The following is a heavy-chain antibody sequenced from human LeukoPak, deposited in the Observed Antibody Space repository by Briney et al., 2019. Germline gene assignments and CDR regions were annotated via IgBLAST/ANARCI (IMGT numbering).Heavy chain of an antibody. CDR2: INWNGGST. CDR3: ARHSRSYDSSGYFDY. CDR1: GFRFDDYG. V-gene: IGHV3-20*04. J-gene: IGHJ4*02. Sequence: GGSLTLSCTASGFRFDDYGMSWVRQAPGAGLEWVSGINWNGGSTGYAHSVKGRFTISRDNAKNSLYLQMNRMRAEDTALYYCARHSRSYDSSGYFDYWGQGTLVTVSS. D-gene: IGHD3-22*01.